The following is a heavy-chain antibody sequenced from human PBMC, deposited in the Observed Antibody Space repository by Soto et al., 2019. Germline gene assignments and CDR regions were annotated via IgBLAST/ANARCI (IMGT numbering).Heavy chain of an antibody. CDR1: GFTFSSYG. CDR3: ARDAAAGTYFDY. V-gene: IGHV3-33*01. D-gene: IGHD6-13*01. Sequence: GGSLRLSCAASGFTFSSYGMHWVRQAPGKGLEWVAVIWYDGSNKYYADSVKGRFTISRDNSKNTLYLQMNSLRAEDTAVYYCARDAAAGTYFDYWGQGTLVTVS. CDR2: IWYDGSNK. J-gene: IGHJ4*02.